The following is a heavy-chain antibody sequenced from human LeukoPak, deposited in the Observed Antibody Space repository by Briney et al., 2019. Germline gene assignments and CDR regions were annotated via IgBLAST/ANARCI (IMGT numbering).Heavy chain of an antibody. D-gene: IGHD6-19*01. CDR1: GFTFSSYA. J-gene: IGHJ4*02. CDR2: ISGSGGST. Sequence: GGSLRLSCAASGFTFSSYAMSWVRQAPGKGLEWVSAISGSGGSTYYADSVKGRFTISRDNSKNTLYLQMNSLRAEDTAVCYCAKGREVSRYSSGLNFDYWGQGTLVTVSS. V-gene: IGHV3-23*01. CDR3: AKGREVSRYSSGLNFDY.